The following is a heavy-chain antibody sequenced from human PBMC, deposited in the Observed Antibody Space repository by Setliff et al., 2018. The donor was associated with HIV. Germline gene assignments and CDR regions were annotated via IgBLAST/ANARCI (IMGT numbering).Heavy chain of an antibody. V-gene: IGHV3-33*06. CDR3: AKGSLPSGYTYGFFDY. D-gene: IGHD5-18*01. CDR2: IWYDGSNK. CDR1: GFTFSSYG. Sequence: GGSLRLSCAASGFTFSSYGMHWVRQAPGKGLEWVAVIWYDGSNKYYADSVKGRFTISRDNSKNTLYLQMNSLRAEDTAVYYCAKGSLPSGYTYGFFDYWGQGTLVTVSS. J-gene: IGHJ4*02.